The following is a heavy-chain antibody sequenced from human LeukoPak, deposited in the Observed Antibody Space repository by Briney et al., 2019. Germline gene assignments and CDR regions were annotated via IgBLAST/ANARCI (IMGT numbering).Heavy chain of an antibody. CDR2: ISSSSSTI. V-gene: IGHV3-48*01. J-gene: IGHJ1*01. CDR3: ASRIAAAGIAEYFQH. D-gene: IGHD6-13*01. Sequence: GGSLRLSCAASGFTFSSYWMNWVRQAPGKWLEWVSYISSSSSTIYYADSVKGRFTISRDNAKNSLYLQMNSLRAEDTAVYYCASRIAAAGIAEYFQHWGQGTLVTVSS. CDR1: GFTFSSYW.